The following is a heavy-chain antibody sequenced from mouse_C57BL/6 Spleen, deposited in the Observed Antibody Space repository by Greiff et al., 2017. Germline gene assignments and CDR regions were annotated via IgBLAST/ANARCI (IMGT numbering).Heavy chain of an antibody. V-gene: IGHV14-4*01. Sequence: VQLQQSGAELVRPGASVKLSCTASGFNIKDDYMHWVKQRPEQGLEWIGWIDPENGDTEYASKFQGKATITADTSSNTAYLQLSSLTSEDTAVYYCIVRAWFAYWGQGTLVPVSA. J-gene: IGHJ3*01. CDR3: IVRAWFAY. CDR1: GFNIKDDY. CDR2: IDPENGDT.